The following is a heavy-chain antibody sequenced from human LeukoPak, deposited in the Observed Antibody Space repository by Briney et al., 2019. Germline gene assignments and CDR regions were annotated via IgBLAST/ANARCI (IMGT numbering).Heavy chain of an antibody. J-gene: IGHJ4*02. V-gene: IGHV4-34*01. Sequence: PSETLSLTCAVYGGSFSGYYWSWIRPPPGKGLEWIGEINHSGSTNYNPSLKSRVTISVDTSKNQFSLKLSSVTAADTAVYYCARGARSSWYDYWGQGTLVTVSS. CDR1: GGSFSGYY. D-gene: IGHD6-13*01. CDR2: INHSGST. CDR3: ARGARSSWYDY.